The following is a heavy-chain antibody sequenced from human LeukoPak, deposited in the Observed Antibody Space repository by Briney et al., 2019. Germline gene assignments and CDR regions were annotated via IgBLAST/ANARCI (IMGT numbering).Heavy chain of an antibody. CDR2: IYYSGST. CDR3: ASSPYCSSTSCYEP. Sequence: SETLSLTCTVSGGSISSSSYYWGWICQPPGKGLEWIGSIYYSGSTYYNPSLKSRVTISVDTSKNQFSLKLSSVTAADTAVYYCASSPYCSSTSCYEPWGQGTLVTVSS. D-gene: IGHD2-2*01. J-gene: IGHJ5*02. V-gene: IGHV4-39*01. CDR1: GGSISSSSYY.